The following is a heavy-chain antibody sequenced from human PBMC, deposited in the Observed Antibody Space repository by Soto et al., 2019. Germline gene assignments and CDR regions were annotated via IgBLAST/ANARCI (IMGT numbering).Heavy chain of an antibody. D-gene: IGHD3-22*01. V-gene: IGHV1-69*13. CDR3: ARERSYYDSSGYYDY. CDR2: IIPILGTA. J-gene: IGHJ4*02. CDR1: GGTFSNYA. Sequence: SVKVSCKASGGTFSNYAISWVRQAPGQGLEWMGGIIPILGTANYAQKFQGRVTITADESTSTAYMELSSLRSEDTAVYYCARERSYYDSSGYYDYWGQGTLVTVSS.